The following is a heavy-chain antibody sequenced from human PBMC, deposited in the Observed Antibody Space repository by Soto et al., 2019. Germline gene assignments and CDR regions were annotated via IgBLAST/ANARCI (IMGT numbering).Heavy chain of an antibody. CDR2: ISYDGSNK. CDR1: GFTFSSYA. CDR3: ARERYGSGRFYYYYYGMDV. D-gene: IGHD3-10*01. Sequence: GGSLRLSCAASGFTFSSYAMHWVRQAPGKGLEWVAVISYDGSNKYYADSVKGRFTISRDNSKNTLYLQMNSLRAEDTAVYYCARERYGSGRFYYYYYGMDVWGQGTTVTVS. V-gene: IGHV3-30-3*01. J-gene: IGHJ6*02.